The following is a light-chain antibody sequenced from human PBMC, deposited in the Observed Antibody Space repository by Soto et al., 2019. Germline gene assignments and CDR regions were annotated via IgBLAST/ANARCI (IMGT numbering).Light chain of an antibody. CDR1: SSDVGGYNY. Sequence: QSALTQPASVSGSPGQSITISCTGTSSDVGGYNYVSWYQHHAGKAPRLMIYASSNRPSGVSHRFSGSRSGNTASLTISGLQAEDDADYYCSSYTSGTTLYVFGTGTKVTVL. J-gene: IGLJ1*01. V-gene: IGLV2-14*01. CDR3: SSYTSGTTLYV. CDR2: ASS.